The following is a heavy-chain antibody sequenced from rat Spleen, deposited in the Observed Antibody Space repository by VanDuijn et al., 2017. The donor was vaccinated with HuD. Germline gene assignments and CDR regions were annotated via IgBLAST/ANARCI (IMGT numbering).Heavy chain of an antibody. CDR2: MRYDGDT. CDR3: TRGGYTMGY. CDR1: GYSLPDHS. D-gene: IGHD1-1*01. J-gene: IGHJ2*01. V-gene: IGHV2S30*01. Sequence: QVQLKESGPGLVQPSQTLSLTCTVSGYSLPDHSVHWVRQPPGKGLEWMGRMRYDGDTYYNSTLKSRLSFSRDTSKSQVFLNLSILQTEDTAIYYCTRGGYTMGYWGQGVMVTVAS.